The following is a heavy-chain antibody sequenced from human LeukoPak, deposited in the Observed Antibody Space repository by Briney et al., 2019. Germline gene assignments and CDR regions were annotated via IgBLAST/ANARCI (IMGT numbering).Heavy chain of an antibody. Sequence: GGSLRLSCAASGFTFGSYGMHWVRQAPGKGLVWVSRINSDGSSTSYADSVKGRFTISRDSAKNTLYLQMNSLRAEDTAVYYCAREMGYYYYGMDVWGQGTTVTVSS. CDR3: AREMGYYYYGMDV. D-gene: IGHD5-24*01. J-gene: IGHJ6*02. V-gene: IGHV3-74*01. CDR1: GFTFGSYG. CDR2: INSDGSST.